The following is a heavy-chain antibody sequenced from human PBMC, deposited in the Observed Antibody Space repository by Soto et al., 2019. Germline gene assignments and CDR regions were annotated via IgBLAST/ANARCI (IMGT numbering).Heavy chain of an antibody. J-gene: IGHJ6*02. CDR2: IYYSGST. V-gene: IGHV4-31*03. D-gene: IGHD3-16*01. Sequence: QVQLQESGPGLVKPSQTLSLTCTVSGGSISSGGYYWSWIRQHPGKGLEWIGYIYYSGSTYYNPSLKSRVTISVDTSKNQFSLKLSSVTAADTAVYYCARDSSLGYGDYVWSRGMDVWGQGTTVTVS. CDR1: GGSISSGGYY. CDR3: ARDSSLGYGDYVWSRGMDV.